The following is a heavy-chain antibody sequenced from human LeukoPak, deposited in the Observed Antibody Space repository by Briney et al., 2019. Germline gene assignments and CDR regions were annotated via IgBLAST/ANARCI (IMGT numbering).Heavy chain of an antibody. CDR1: GYTFTSYG. D-gene: IGHD3-10*01. J-gene: IGHJ5*02. V-gene: IGHV1-18*01. CDR3: TRGGGLAGVSLGWFDP. Sequence: ASVKVSCKASGYTFTSYGISWVRQAPGQGLERMGWISAYNGNTNYAQKLQGRVTMTTDTSTSTAYMELRSLRSDDTAVYYCTRGGGLAGVSLGWFDPWGQGTLVTVSS. CDR2: ISAYNGNT.